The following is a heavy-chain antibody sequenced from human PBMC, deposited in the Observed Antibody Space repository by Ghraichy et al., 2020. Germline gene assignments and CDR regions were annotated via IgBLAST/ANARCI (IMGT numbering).Heavy chain of an antibody. D-gene: IGHD3-10*01. CDR2: INHSGTT. J-gene: IGHJ3*02. CDR3: ARGGVWAFES. V-gene: IGHV4-34*01. Sequence: SPTLSLTCAVNGVSFTDYYWNWIRQTPEKGLEWIGEINHSGTTNYNPSLQRRVRLSVETSKMQFSLKVNSLTAEDTAVYFCARGGVWAFESWGQGTMVTVSS. CDR1: GVSFTDYY.